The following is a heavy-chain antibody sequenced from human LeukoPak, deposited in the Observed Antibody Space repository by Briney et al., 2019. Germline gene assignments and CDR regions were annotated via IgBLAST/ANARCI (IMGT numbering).Heavy chain of an antibody. Sequence: SETLSLTCTVSGGSISSDDYYWSWIRQPPGKGLEWIGYIYYSGSTYYNPSLKSRVTISVDTSKNQFSLKLSSVTAADTAVYYCARVYWNYAFDIWGQGTMVTVSS. CDR2: IYYSGST. J-gene: IGHJ3*02. CDR3: ARVYWNYAFDI. D-gene: IGHD1-7*01. V-gene: IGHV4-30-4*08. CDR1: GGSISSDDYY.